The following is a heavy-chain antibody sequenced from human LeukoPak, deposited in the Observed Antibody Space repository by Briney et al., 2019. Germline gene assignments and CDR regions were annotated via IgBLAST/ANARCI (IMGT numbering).Heavy chain of an antibody. Sequence: ASVKVSCKASGSTFTSYGISWVRQAPGQGLEWMGWITAYNGNTNYAQKLQGRVTMTTDTSTSTTYMELRSLRSDDTAVYYCARDYYYDSSGYYYGGSSPIDYWGQGTLVTVSS. CDR1: GSTFTSYG. V-gene: IGHV1-18*01. CDR2: ITAYNGNT. CDR3: ARDYYYDSSGYYYGGSSPIDY. D-gene: IGHD3-22*01. J-gene: IGHJ4*02.